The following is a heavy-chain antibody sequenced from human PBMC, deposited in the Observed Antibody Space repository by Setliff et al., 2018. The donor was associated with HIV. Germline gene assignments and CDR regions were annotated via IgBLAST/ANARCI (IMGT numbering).Heavy chain of an antibody. Sequence: ASVKVSCKASGGIFSRFAFSWVRQAPGQGLEWMGGIIPIFGTPNYAQKFQGRVTITTDESTNTVYMELYSLTSEDTAIYYCASSAGAVPTTVPYGDYYYYFYTDVWGKGTTVTVSS. V-gene: IGHV1-69*05. D-gene: IGHD1-1*01. CDR3: ASSAGAVPTTVPYGDYYYYFYTDV. CDR1: GGIFSRFA. J-gene: IGHJ6*03. CDR2: IIPIFGTP.